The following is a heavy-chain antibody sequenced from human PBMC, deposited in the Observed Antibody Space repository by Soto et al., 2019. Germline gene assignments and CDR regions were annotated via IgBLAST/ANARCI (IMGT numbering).Heavy chain of an antibody. CDR3: ATETTVTTYYYYYGMDV. V-gene: IGHV3-21*01. Sequence: GGSLRLSCAASGFTFSSYSMNWVRQAPGKGLEWVSSISSSSSYIYYADSVKGRFTISRDNAKNSLYLQMNSLRAEDTAVYYCATETTVTTYYYYYGMDVWGQGTTVTVSS. D-gene: IGHD4-4*01. CDR1: GFTFSSYS. J-gene: IGHJ6*02. CDR2: ISSSSSYI.